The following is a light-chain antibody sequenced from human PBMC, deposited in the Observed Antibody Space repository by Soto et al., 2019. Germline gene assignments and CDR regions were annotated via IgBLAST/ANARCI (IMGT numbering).Light chain of an antibody. V-gene: IGKV3-20*01. CDR3: HQYDSSPLT. Sequence: EIVLTQSPGTLSLSPGERATLSCRASQSVSSSYLAWYQQKPVQAPRLLIYGASSRATGIPDRFSGSRSGTDFTLTISRLEPEDFAVYYCHQYDSSPLTFGGGTKVEIK. CDR1: QSVSSSY. CDR2: GAS. J-gene: IGKJ4*01.